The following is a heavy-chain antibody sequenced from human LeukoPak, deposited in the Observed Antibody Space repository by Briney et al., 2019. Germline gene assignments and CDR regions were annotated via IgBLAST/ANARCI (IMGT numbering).Heavy chain of an antibody. Sequence: SVKVSCKAYGGTFSSYAISWVRQAPGQGLEWMGGIIPIFGTANYAQKFQGRVTITTDESTSTAYMELSSLRSEDTAVYYCARVDLGYSNYGWYYYYMDVWGKGTTVTVSS. J-gene: IGHJ6*03. D-gene: IGHD4-11*01. CDR3: ARVDLGYSNYGWYYYYMDV. CDR2: IIPIFGTA. CDR1: GGTFSSYA. V-gene: IGHV1-69*05.